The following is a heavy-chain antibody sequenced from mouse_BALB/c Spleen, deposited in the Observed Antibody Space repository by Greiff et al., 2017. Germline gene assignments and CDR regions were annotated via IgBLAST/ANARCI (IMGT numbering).Heavy chain of an antibody. Sequence: EVKRVESGGGLVQPGGSRKLSCAASGFTFSSFGMHWVRQAPEKGLEWVAYISSGSSTIYYADTVKGRFTISRDNPKNTLFLQMTSLRSEDTAMYYCARLGFAYWGQGTLVTVSA. CDR1: GFTFSSFG. V-gene: IGHV5-17*02. J-gene: IGHJ3*01. CDR3: ARLGFAY. CDR2: ISSGSSTI.